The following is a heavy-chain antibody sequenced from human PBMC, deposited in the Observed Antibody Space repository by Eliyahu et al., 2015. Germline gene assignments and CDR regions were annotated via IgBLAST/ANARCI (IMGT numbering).Heavy chain of an antibody. CDR2: IYXGGST. CDR3: ARPLYSRISYGMDV. D-gene: IGHD6-13*01. Sequence: EVQLVESGGGLIQPGGSLRLXCAASGFTVSSNYMSWVRQAXGKGLEWVSVIYXGGSTYYADSVKGRFTISRDNSKNTLYLQMNSLRAEDTAVYYCARPLYSRISYGMDVWGKGTTVTVSS. V-gene: IGHV3-53*01. CDR1: GFTVSSNY. J-gene: IGHJ6*04.